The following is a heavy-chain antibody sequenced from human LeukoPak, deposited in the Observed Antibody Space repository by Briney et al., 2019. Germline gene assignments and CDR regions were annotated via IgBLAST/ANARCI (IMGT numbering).Heavy chain of an antibody. CDR2: ISYDGSNK. CDR3: ARDRKATVTTFYFDY. CDR1: GFTFSSYA. J-gene: IGHJ4*02. V-gene: IGHV3-30*04. D-gene: IGHD4-17*01. Sequence: GSLRLSCAASGFTFSSYAMHWVRQAPGKGLEWVAVISYDGSNKYYADSVKGRYTISRDNSKNTLYLQMNSLRAEDTAVYYCARDRKATVTTFYFDYWGQGTLVTVSS.